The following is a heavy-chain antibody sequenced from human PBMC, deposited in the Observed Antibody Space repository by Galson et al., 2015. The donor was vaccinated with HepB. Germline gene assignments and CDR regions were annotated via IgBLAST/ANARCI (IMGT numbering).Heavy chain of an antibody. CDR2: ISGSDNSA. J-gene: IGHJ4*02. CDR1: GFIFSSYA. V-gene: IGHV3-23*01. D-gene: IGHD3-3*01. Sequence: SLRLSCAASGFIFSSYAMSWVRQAPGKGLEWVSAISGSDNSAYYADSAKGRFTISRDPSKNTLYLQMDSLRAEDTALYYCAKGAQIRFLEWKSFYDYWGQGTPVTVSS. CDR3: AKGAQIRFLEWKSFYDY.